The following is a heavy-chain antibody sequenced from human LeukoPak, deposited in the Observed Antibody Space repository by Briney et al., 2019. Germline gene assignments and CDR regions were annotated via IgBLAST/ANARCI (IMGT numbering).Heavy chain of an antibody. D-gene: IGHD1-26*01. CDR3: AKDLRSSADSKMGAADY. V-gene: IGHV3-23*01. J-gene: IGHJ4*02. CDR1: GFTFSSYA. Sequence: GGSLRLSCAASGFTFSSYAMSWVRQAPGKGLEWVSAISGSGGSTYYADSVKGRFTISRDNSKNTLYLQMNSLRAEDTAVYYCAKDLRSSADSKMGAADYWGQGTLVTVSS. CDR2: ISGSGGST.